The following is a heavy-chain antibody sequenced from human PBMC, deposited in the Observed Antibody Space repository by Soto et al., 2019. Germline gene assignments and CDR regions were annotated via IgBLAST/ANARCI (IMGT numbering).Heavy chain of an antibody. CDR3: ARDQGSHPGD. V-gene: IGHV4-4*02. Sequence: QVQLQESGPGLVRPSGTVSLTCAVSGGSISSDNWWSWVRQPPGKGLEWTGEIHHSGSTNYNPSLKSRVPMSVVPSKNLFSLTLNSVTAADTAFYYCARDQGSHPGDWGQGTLVSVSS. CDR2: IHHSGST. D-gene: IGHD6-13*01. J-gene: IGHJ4*02. CDR1: GGSISSDNW.